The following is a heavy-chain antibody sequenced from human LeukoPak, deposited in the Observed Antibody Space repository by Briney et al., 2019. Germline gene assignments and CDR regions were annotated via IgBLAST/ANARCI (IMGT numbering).Heavy chain of an antibody. CDR1: GFTFSSYA. D-gene: IGHD4-17*01. Sequence: GGSLRLSCAASGFTFSSYAMSWVRQAPGKGLEWVSAISGSGGSTYYADSVKGRFTISRDNSKNTLYLQMNSLRAEDTAVYYCAKEIADGDYGRYYSDYWGQGTLVTVSS. J-gene: IGHJ4*02. CDR2: ISGSGGST. CDR3: AKEIADGDYGRYYSDY. V-gene: IGHV3-23*01.